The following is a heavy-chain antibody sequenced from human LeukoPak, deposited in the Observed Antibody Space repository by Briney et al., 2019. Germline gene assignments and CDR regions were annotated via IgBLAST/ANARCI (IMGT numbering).Heavy chain of an antibody. V-gene: IGHV4-39*07. CDR2: IDYSGST. CDR1: GGSISSSSYY. CDR3: AREYTLYRSGWFLDY. J-gene: IGHJ4*02. D-gene: IGHD6-19*01. Sequence: SETLSLTCTVSGGSISSSSYYWGWIRQPPGKGLEWIGSIDYSGSTYYNPSLKSRATISIDASKNQFSLKLSSVTAADMAVYYCAREYTLYRSGWFLDYWGQGTVVTVSS.